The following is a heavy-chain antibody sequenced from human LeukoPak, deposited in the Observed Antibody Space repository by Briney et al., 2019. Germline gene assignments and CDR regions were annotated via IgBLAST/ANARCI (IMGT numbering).Heavy chain of an antibody. CDR1: GGSISSSNW. CDR2: IYHSGST. D-gene: IGHD2-2*02. CDR3: ARVGRYCSSTSCYIPFDY. V-gene: IGHV4-4*02. J-gene: IGHJ4*02. Sequence: SGTLSLTCAVSGGSISSSNWWSWVRPPPGKGLEWIGEIYHSGSTNYNPSLKSRVTISVDKSKNQFSLKLSSVTAADTAVYYCARVGRYCSSTSCYIPFDYWGQGTLVTVSS.